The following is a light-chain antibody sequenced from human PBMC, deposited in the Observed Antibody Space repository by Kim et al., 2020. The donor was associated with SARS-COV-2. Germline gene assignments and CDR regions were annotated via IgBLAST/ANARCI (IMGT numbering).Light chain of an antibody. CDR1: QRLSSSY. Sequence: SPGERTTLSCRASQRLSSSYLAWYQQKPGQAPRLLIYGTSTRATGIPDRFSGSGSGTDFTLTISRLEPEDFAVYYCQQYGSSPRYTFGQGTKLEI. V-gene: IGKV3-20*01. CDR3: QQYGSSPRYT. J-gene: IGKJ2*01. CDR2: GTS.